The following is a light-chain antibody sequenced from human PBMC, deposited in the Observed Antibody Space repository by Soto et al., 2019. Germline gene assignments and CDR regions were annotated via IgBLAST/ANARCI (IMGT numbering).Light chain of an antibody. V-gene: IGLV2-14*03. J-gene: IGLJ1*01. CDR1: FSDVGPHDY. Sequence: QSALTQPASVSGSPGQSITISCTGSFSDVGPHDYVSWYQQHPGKAPKLVIYDVTNRPSGVSSRFSGSKSGNTASLTISGLQAEDVADYYCCSYTTSSTYVFGIGTKVTVL. CDR2: DVT. CDR3: CSYTTSSTYV.